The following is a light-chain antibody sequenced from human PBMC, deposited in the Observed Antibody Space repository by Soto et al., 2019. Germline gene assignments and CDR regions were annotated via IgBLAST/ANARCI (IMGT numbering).Light chain of an antibody. J-gene: IGLJ1*01. Sequence: QSALTQPRSVSGSPGQSVTISCTGTSSDVGGYNYVSWYQQHPGKAPKLMIYDVSKRPSGVPDRFSGSKSGNTASLTISGLQAEDEADYYCNSYTSSGTLGVFGTGTKVTVL. CDR2: DVS. CDR3: NSYTSSGTLGV. CDR1: SSDVGGYNY. V-gene: IGLV2-11*01.